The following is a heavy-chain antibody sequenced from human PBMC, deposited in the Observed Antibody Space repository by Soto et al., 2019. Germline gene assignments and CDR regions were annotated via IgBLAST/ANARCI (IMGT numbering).Heavy chain of an antibody. CDR1: GFTFSSYS. CDR2: ISSSSSYI. J-gene: IGHJ5*02. Sequence: PGGSLRLSCAASGFTFSSYSMNWVRQAPGKGLEWVSSISSSSSYIYYADSVKGRFTISRDNAKNSLYLQMNSLRAEDTALYYFARDPSSVYYDILTGYYNGGNWFDPWGQGTLVTVSS. V-gene: IGHV3-21*01. D-gene: IGHD3-9*01. CDR3: ARDPSSVYYDILTGYYNGGNWFDP.